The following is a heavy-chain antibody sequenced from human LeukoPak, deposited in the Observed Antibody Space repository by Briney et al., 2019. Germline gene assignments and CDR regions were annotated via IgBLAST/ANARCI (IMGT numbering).Heavy chain of an antibody. J-gene: IGHJ4*02. CDR3: ARDLVATTNLPFDC. CDR1: GFTPSTYN. V-gene: IGHV3-21*01. CDR2: ISSSSSYI. D-gene: IGHD5-12*01. Sequence: GGSLRLSCAASGFTPSTYNMNWIRQAPGKGLEWVSSISSSSSYIYYGDSVKGRFTISRDNAKNSLYLQMNSLKVEDTAVYYCARDLVATTNLPFDCWGQGTLVTVSS.